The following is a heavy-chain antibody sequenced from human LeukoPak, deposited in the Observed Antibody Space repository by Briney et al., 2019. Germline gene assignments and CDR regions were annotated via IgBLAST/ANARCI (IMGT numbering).Heavy chain of an antibody. V-gene: IGHV1-69*05. CDR1: GGTISSYA. Sequence: GASVKVSCKASGGTISSYAISWVRQAPGQGLEWMGGIIPIFGTANYAQKFQGRVTITTDESTSTAYMELSSLRSEDTAVYYCATGYSSSWITAYYFDYWGQGTLVTVSS. CDR3: ATGYSSSWITAYYFDY. D-gene: IGHD6-13*01. CDR2: IIPIFGTA. J-gene: IGHJ4*02.